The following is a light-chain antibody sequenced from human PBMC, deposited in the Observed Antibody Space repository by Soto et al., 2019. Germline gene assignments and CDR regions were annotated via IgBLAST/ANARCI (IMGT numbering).Light chain of an antibody. Sequence: QSALTQPASVSGSPGQSITISCTGTSSDVGAYNYVSWYQQHPGKAPKLMIYEVSNRPSGVSNRFSGSKSGNTASLTISGLQAEDEADYYCSSYTTTSTPVVFGGGTQLTVL. CDR3: SSYTTTSTPVV. CDR2: EVS. CDR1: SSDVGAYNY. J-gene: IGLJ2*01. V-gene: IGLV2-14*01.